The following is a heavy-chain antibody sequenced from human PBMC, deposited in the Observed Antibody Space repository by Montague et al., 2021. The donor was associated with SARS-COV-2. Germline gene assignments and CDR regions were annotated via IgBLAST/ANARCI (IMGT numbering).Heavy chain of an antibody. CDR3: ARAQNSCFIANCVNCFGV. CDR2: VHYTGST. Sequence: SETLSLTCEVSGGSISSYYWSWIRQSPGKGLEWIGYVHYTGSTKYNPSLKTRVTLSLDTPKNRFSLKLSSVTAADTAVYYCARAQNSCFIANCVNCFGVWGQGALVTVSS. CDR1: GGSISSYY. D-gene: IGHD2-2*01. V-gene: IGHV4-59*01. J-gene: IGHJ4*02.